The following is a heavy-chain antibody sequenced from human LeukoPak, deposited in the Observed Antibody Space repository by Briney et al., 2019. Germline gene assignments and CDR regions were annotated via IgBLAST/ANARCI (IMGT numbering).Heavy chain of an antibody. J-gene: IGHJ1*01. D-gene: IGHD1-1*01. Sequence: PSETLSLTCAVSGGSISSSNWWSWVRQPPGKGLEWIGEIYHCGSTNYNPSLKSRVTISVDKSKNQFSLKLSSVTAADTAVYYCARDGYPGSEYFQHWGQGTLVTVSS. CDR1: GGSISSSNW. CDR3: ARDGYPGSEYFQH. CDR2: IYHCGST. V-gene: IGHV4-4*02.